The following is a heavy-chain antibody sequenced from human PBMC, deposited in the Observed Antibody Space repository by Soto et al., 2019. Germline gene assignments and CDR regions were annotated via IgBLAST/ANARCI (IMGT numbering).Heavy chain of an antibody. CDR1: GGSMSNGYYY. Sequence: QVQLQESGPGLVKPSQTLSLTCTVSGGSMSNGYYYWSWVRQNPGKGLEWIGHIYHSGRTYYNPSLKSRVGILVDTSKHQCSLNLNSVTAADTAVYYCARWVEVSLDYFDSWGQGTPVTVSS. V-gene: IGHV4-31*03. J-gene: IGHJ4*02. CDR2: IYHSGRT. CDR3: ARWVEVSLDYFDS. D-gene: IGHD1-20*01.